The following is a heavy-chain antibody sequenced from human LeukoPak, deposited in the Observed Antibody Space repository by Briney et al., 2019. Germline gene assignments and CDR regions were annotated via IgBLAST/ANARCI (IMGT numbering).Heavy chain of an antibody. CDR1: GGSFSGYC. CDR2: INHSGST. J-gene: IGHJ6*02. CDR3: ARGLRRYCSSTSCYRGVWGYYYYGMDV. D-gene: IGHD2-2*02. V-gene: IGHV4-34*01. Sequence: SETLSLTCAVYGGSFSGYCWSWIRQPPGKGLEWIGEINHSGSTNYNPSLKSRVTISVDTSKNQFSLKLSSVTAADTAVYYCARGLRRYCSSTSCYRGVWGYYYYGMDVWGQGTTVTVSS.